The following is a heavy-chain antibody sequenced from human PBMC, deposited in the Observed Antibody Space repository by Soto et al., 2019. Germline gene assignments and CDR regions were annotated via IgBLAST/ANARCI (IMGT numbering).Heavy chain of an antibody. CDR2: ILYDGTKK. V-gene: IGHV3-30-3*01. Sequence: VGSLRLSCAASGFTFSSYAMHWVRQAPGKGLEWVAVILYDGTKKHYADSVKGRFTISRDNSKNTLFLQMNSLRTEDTAVFYCERDKQRLAGFDYWGQGTLVTVSS. CDR1: GFTFSSYA. J-gene: IGHJ4*02. CDR3: ERDKQRLAGFDY. D-gene: IGHD6-25*01.